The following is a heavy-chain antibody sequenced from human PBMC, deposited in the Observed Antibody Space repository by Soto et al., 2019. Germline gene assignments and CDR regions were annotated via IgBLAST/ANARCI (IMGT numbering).Heavy chain of an antibody. CDR1: GGSFSGYY. Sequence: QVQLQQWGAGLLKPSETLSLTCAVYGGSFSGYYWSWIRQPPGKGLEWIGEINHSGSTNYNPSLQSRVTISVDTSKNQFSLKLSSVTAADTAVYYCARTLKKAVAGTGASDYWGQGTLVTVSS. CDR2: INHSGST. CDR3: ARTLKKAVAGTGASDY. V-gene: IGHV4-34*01. J-gene: IGHJ4*02. D-gene: IGHD6-19*01.